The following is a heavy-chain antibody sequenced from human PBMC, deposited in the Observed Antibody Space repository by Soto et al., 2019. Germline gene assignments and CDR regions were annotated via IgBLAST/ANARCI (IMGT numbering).Heavy chain of an antibody. D-gene: IGHD3-9*01. V-gene: IGHV4-4*02. CDR3: ARGRINYDILTGLDY. Sequence: SETLSLTCAVSGGSISSSNWWSWVRQPPGKGLEWIGEIYHSGSTSYNPSLKSRVTISVDKSKNQFSLKLSSVTAADTAVYYCARGRINYDILTGLDYWGQGTLVTVSS. J-gene: IGHJ4*02. CDR1: GGSISSSNW. CDR2: IYHSGST.